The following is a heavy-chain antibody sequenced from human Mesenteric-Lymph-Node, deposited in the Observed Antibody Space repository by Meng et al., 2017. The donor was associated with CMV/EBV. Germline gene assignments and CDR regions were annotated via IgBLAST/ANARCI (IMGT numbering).Heavy chain of an antibody. CDR1: GCSISSYY. Sequence: SETLSLTCTVSGCSISSYYWSWIRQPPGKGLEWIGYIYYSGSTNYNPSLKSRVTISVDTSKNQFSLKLSSVTAADMAVYYCARGPYYDFWSGYLEGNYYYYGMDVWGQGTTVTV. J-gene: IGHJ6*02. D-gene: IGHD3-3*01. CDR3: ARGPYYDFWSGYLEGNYYYYGMDV. CDR2: IYYSGST. V-gene: IGHV4-59*01.